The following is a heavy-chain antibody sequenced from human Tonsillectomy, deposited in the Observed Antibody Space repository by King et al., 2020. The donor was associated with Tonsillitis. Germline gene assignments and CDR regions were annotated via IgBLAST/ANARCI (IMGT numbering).Heavy chain of an antibody. CDR1: GLIFKSFG. J-gene: IGHJ4*02. CDR3: AKEGAGPFDS. CDR2: LSYDGGNK. Sequence: VQLVESGGGVVQPGGSLRLSCEPSGLIFKSFGMHWVRQAPGKGLEWVASLSYDGGNKYYAESVKGRFTISRDNSEHTLSLQMNSLRGEDTAIYYCAKEGAGPFDSWGQGTLVTVSA. D-gene: IGHD1-14*01. V-gene: IGHV3-30*18.